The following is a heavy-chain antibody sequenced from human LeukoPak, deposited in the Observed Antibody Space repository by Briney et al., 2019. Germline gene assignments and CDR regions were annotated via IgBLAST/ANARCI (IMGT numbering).Heavy chain of an antibody. J-gene: IGHJ4*02. CDR1: GGSISSYY. CDR3: ARQGGMVTFDY. V-gene: IGHV4-59*08. Sequence: PSETLSLTCTVSGGSISSYYWSWIRQPPGKGLEWIGDIYYSGSTNYNPSLKSRVTISVDTSKNQFSLKLSSVTAADTAVYYCARQGGMVTFDYWGQGTLVTVSS. CDR2: IYYSGST. D-gene: IGHD2-21*02.